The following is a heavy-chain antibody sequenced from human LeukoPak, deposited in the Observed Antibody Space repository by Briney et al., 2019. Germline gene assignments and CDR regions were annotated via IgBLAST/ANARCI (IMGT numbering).Heavy chain of an antibody. Sequence: GGSLRLSCAASGFTFSSYAMSWVRQAPGKGLEWVSAISGSGGSAYYADSVKGRFTISRDNSKNTLYLQMNSLRAEDTAVYYCASDYYDSSGYPYYFDYWGQGTLVTVSS. CDR1: GFTFSSYA. D-gene: IGHD3-22*01. CDR2: ISGSGGSA. J-gene: IGHJ4*02. V-gene: IGHV3-23*01. CDR3: ASDYYDSSGYPYYFDY.